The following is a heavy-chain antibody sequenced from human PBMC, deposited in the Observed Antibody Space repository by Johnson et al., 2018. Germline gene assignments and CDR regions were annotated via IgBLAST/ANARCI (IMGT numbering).Heavy chain of an antibody. J-gene: IGHJ6*03. CDR3: ARTLHSKLYYYYYLDV. Sequence: VQLVESGGGVVQPGRSLRLSCAASGFTFSSYAMHWVRQAPGKGLEWVAVISYGGSNKYCADSVTGRFTISSDNSENTPYLQMNSLRPEDTAVYYCARTLHSKLYYYYYLDVWGKGTTVTVS. CDR1: GFTFSSYA. CDR2: ISYGGSNK. D-gene: IGHD4-11*01. V-gene: IGHV3-30-3*01.